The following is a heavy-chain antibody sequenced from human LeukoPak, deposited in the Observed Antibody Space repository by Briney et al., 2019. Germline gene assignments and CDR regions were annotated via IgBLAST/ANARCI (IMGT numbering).Heavy chain of an antibody. D-gene: IGHD4-17*01. J-gene: IGHJ4*02. CDR1: GFTFSSYG. V-gene: IGHV3-30*02. CDR3: AKVGMTTVTTAY. Sequence: PGGSLRLSCAAPGFTFSSYGMHWVRQAPGKGLEWVAFIRYDGSNKYYADSVKGRFTISRDNSKNTLYLQMNSLRAEDTAVYYCAKVGMTTVTTAYWGQGTLVTVSS. CDR2: IRYDGSNK.